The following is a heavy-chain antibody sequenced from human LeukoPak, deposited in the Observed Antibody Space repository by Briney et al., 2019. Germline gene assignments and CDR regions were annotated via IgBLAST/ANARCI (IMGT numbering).Heavy chain of an antibody. J-gene: IGHJ4*02. CDR3: ARDRTSLSDPIVHDY. CDR2: INPSGGST. V-gene: IGHV1-46*01. D-gene: IGHD2/OR15-2a*01. Sequence: ASVKVSCKTSGYTFTSYYMHWVRQAPGQGLEWMGIINPSGGSTGYAQKFQGRVTVTRDLSTSTVYMELRSLRSDDTAVYYCARDRTSLSDPIVHDYWGQGTLVTVSS. CDR1: GYTFTSYY.